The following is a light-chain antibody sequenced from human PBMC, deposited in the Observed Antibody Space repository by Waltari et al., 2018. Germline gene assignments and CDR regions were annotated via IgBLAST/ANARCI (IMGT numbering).Light chain of an antibody. CDR2: AAS. V-gene: IGKV1-NL1*01. Sequence: DIQMTQSPSSLSASVGDRVTITCRASQGISNSLAWYQQKLGKAPKLLLYAASRLESGVPSRFSGSGSGTDYTLTISSLQPEDFATYYCQQYYSTLALTFGGGTKVEIK. CDR1: QGISNS. J-gene: IGKJ4*01. CDR3: QQYYSTLALT.